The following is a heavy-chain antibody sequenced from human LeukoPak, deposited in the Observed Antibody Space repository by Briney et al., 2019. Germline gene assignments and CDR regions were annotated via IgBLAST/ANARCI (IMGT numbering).Heavy chain of an antibody. CDR1: GFTFSSYW. D-gene: IGHD4-17*01. CDR2: INTYGTST. J-gene: IGHJ5*02. Sequence: GGSLRLSCAASGFTFSSYWMHWVRQVPGKGLVWGARINTYGTSTTYGDSVEGRFTISRDNAKKTLDLEMDSLRDDDTAVYYCARGSTTVTTKDWFDPWGQGTQVTVSS. V-gene: IGHV3-74*03. CDR3: ARGSTTVTTKDWFDP.